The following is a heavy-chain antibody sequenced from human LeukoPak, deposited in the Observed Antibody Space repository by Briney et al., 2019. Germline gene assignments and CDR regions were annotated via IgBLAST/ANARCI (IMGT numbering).Heavy chain of an antibody. CDR3: ASPSRRYSSGWTLFDY. D-gene: IGHD6-19*01. CDR1: GFTFSSYA. J-gene: IGHJ4*02. Sequence: GGSLRLSCAASGFTFSSYAMHWVRQAPGKGLEWVAVISYDGSNKYYADSVKGRFTISRDNSKNTLYLQMNSLRAEDTAAYYCASPSRRYSSGWTLFDYWGQGTLVTVSS. CDR2: ISYDGSNK. V-gene: IGHV3-30-3*01.